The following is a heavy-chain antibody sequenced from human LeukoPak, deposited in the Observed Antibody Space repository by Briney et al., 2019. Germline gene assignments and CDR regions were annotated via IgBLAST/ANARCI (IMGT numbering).Heavy chain of an antibody. CDR1: SFTINNFW. Sequence: GGSLRLSCTASSFTINNFWMHWVRQGRGKGLEWVSRINSDATTTTHGDSVKGRFTVSRDNAKNMVYLEMNSLRGDDTAVYYCARSGIGRAFDIWGQGATVTVSS. J-gene: IGHJ3*02. CDR2: INSDATTT. D-gene: IGHD1-1*01. V-gene: IGHV3-74*03. CDR3: ARSGIGRAFDI.